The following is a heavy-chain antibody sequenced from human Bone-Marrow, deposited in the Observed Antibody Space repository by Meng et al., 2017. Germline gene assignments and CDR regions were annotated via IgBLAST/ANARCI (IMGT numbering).Heavy chain of an antibody. Sequence: GSLRLSCTVSGASMRSYHWSWIRQAPGKGLEWIGEISYSGSTKYNPSLNRRVTISMDTSKMQFSLKLSAVAAADTAVYYCASAPINYDQLTGYYSGAFDIWGPGTMVTVSS. CDR3: ASAPINYDQLTGYYSGAFDI. V-gene: IGHV4-59*01. D-gene: IGHD3-9*01. J-gene: IGHJ3*02. CDR2: ISYSGST. CDR1: GASMRSYH.